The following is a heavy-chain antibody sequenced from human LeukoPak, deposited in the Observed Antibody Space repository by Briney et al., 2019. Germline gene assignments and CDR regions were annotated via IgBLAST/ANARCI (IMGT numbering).Heavy chain of an antibody. J-gene: IGHJ4*02. Sequence: GASVKVSCKASGGTFSSYAISWVRQAPGQGLEWMGRIIPIFGTANYAQKFQGRVTITTDESTSTAYMELSRLTSDDTAIYYCARDHPDCSGDSCYSWGQGTLVTVSS. D-gene: IGHD2-15*01. CDR3: ARDHPDCSGDSCYS. V-gene: IGHV1-69*05. CDR2: IIPIFGTA. CDR1: GGTFSSYA.